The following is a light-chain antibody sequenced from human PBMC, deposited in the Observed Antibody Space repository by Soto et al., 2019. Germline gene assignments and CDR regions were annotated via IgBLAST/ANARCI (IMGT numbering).Light chain of an antibody. CDR2: DTS. V-gene: IGKV1-12*01. CDR3: HQSYRFPYT. J-gene: IGKJ2*01. Sequence: DIQVTQSPSFVAASVGDRVTITCRASQGISAWLAWYQQQPGEAPKLLIYDTSILQRGVPSRFSGSGSGIDFTLTIRDLQPEDFATYYCHQSYRFPYTFGQGTKLEIK. CDR1: QGISAW.